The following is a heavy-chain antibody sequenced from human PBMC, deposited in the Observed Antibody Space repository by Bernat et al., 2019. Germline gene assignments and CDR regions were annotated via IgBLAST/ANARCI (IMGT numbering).Heavy chain of an antibody. CDR3: AKGWEYSSGWYPYY. CDR2: ISGSGGST. V-gene: IGHV3-23*01. CDR1: GFTFSSYA. Sequence: EVQLLESGGGLVQPGGSLRLSCAASGFTFSSYAMSWVRQAPGKGLGWVSAISGSGGSTYYADSVKGRFTISRDNSKNTLYLQMNSLRAEDTAVYYCAKGWEYSSGWYPYYWGQGTLVTVSS. D-gene: IGHD6-19*01. J-gene: IGHJ4*02.